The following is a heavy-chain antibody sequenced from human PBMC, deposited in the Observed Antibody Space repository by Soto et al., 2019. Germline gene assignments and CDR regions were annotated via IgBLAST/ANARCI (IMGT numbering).Heavy chain of an antibody. D-gene: IGHD1-1*01. J-gene: IGHJ3*02. CDR3: ARSRYNWNDLGAFDI. Sequence: LGESLKISCKGSGYSFTSYWIGWVRQMPGKGLEWMGIIYPGDSDTRYSPSFQGQVTISADKSISTAYLQWSSLKASDTAMYYCARSRYNWNDLGAFDIWGQGTMVTVSS. V-gene: IGHV5-51*01. CDR1: GYSFTSYW. CDR2: IYPGDSDT.